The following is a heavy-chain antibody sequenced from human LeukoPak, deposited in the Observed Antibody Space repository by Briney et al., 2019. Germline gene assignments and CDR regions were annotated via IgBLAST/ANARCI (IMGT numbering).Heavy chain of an antibody. Sequence: KTSETLSLTCSVSGGSISSSSYYWAWIRQPPGKGLEWIGSIWYGGSTYHNPSLKSRVTMSVDTSKNQFSLKLSSVTAADTAVYFCARGPIAARPTDYWGQGTLVTVSS. CDR1: GGSISSSSYY. V-gene: IGHV4-39*07. D-gene: IGHD6-6*01. CDR3: ARGPIAARPTDY. J-gene: IGHJ4*02. CDR2: IWYGGST.